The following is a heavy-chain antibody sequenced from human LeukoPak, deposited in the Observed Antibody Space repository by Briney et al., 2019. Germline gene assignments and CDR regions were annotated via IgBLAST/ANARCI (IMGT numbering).Heavy chain of an antibody. J-gene: IGHJ6*02. CDR3: ARDEGGGYCSGGSCLLYGMDV. V-gene: IGHV3-30*04. CDR1: GFTFSNYA. Sequence: GGSLRLSCAASGFTFSNYAMHWVRRAPGKGLEWVAVVSYDGVNKYYADSVKGRFTISRDNSKNTLSLQVNSLRAEDSAVFYCARDEGGGYCSGGSCLLYGMDVWGQGTTVTVSS. D-gene: IGHD2-15*01. CDR2: VSYDGVNK.